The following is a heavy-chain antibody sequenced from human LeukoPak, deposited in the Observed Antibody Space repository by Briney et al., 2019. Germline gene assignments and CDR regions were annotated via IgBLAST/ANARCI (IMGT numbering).Heavy chain of an antibody. CDR2: ISSEERTT. D-gene: IGHD4-11*01. Sequence: GGSLRLSCAASGFTFSSYWMHWVRQAPGKGLVWVSRISSEERTTNYADSVKGRFTISGDNTRNTVYLQMNSLRAEDTAMYYCARVPAYGNYRRAFDIWGQGAMVIVS. J-gene: IGHJ3*02. V-gene: IGHV3-74*01. CDR1: GFTFSSYW. CDR3: ARVPAYGNYRRAFDI.